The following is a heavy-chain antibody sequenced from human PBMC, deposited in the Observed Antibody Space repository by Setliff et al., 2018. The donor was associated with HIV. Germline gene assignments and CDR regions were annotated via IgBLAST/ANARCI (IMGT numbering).Heavy chain of an antibody. D-gene: IGHD6-19*01. Sequence: SETLSLTCTVSGDSISSGGYFWSWIRQPAGQGLEWIGRIYTSGNTNYNPSTNYNPSLKSRIAISLETSRNQFSLRVTSVTATDTAVYYCTRQSPVAGSGAFDIWGQGTMVTVSS. CDR3: TRQSPVAGSGAFDI. CDR2: IYTSGNTNYNPST. J-gene: IGHJ3*02. CDR1: GDSISSGGYF. V-gene: IGHV4-61*02.